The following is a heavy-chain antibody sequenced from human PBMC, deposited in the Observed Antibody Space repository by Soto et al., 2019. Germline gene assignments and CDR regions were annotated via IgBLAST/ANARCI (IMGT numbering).Heavy chain of an antibody. D-gene: IGHD5-18*01. J-gene: IGHJ3*02. CDR2: INPNSGGT. V-gene: IGHV1-2*02. Sequence: ASVKVSCKASGYTFTGYYMHWVRQAPGQGLEWMGWINPNSGGTNYAQRFQGRVTMTRDTSISTAYMELSRLRSDDTAVYYCATTEWIQIWAVFTDAFDIWGQGTTVTV. CDR3: ATTEWIQIWAVFTDAFDI. CDR1: GYTFTGYY.